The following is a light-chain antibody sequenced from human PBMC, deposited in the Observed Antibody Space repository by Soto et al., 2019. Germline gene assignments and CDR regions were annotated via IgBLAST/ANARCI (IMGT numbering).Light chain of an antibody. CDR1: SSDVGGYNY. CDR3: SSYAGSNNQV. Sequence: QSALTQPPSASGSPGQSVTISCTGTSSDVGGYNYVSWYQQHPGRAPKLMIYEVSKRPSGVPDRLSGSKSGNTASLTVSGRQTEGEADYYCSSYAGSNNQVFGTGTKVTVL. J-gene: IGLJ1*01. V-gene: IGLV2-8*01. CDR2: EVS.